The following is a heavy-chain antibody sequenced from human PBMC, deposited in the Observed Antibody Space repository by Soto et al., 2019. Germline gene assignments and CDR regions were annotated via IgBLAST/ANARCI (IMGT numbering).Heavy chain of an antibody. Sequence: GGSLRLSCAASGFTFSSYAMSWVRQAPGKGLEWVSAISGSGGSTYYADSVKGRFTISRDNSKNTLYLQMNSLRAEDTAVYYCAKGSRLHGGYYYYYMDVWGKGTTVTVSS. CDR3: AKGSRLHGGYYYYYMDV. D-gene: IGHD4-4*01. CDR2: ISGSGGST. V-gene: IGHV3-23*01. CDR1: GFTFSSYA. J-gene: IGHJ6*03.